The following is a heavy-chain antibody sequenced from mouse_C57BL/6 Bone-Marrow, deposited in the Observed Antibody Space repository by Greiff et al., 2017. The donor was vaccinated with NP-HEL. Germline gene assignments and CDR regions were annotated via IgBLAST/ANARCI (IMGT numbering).Heavy chain of an antibody. CDR1: GFTFSDFY. D-gene: IGHD2-3*01. Sequence: EVKVVESGGGLVQSGRSLRLSCATSGFTFSDFYMEWVRQAPGKGLEWIAASRNKANDYTTEYSASVKGRFIVSRDTSQSILYLQMNALRAEDTAIYYCARDDYDGYPFAYWGQGTLVTVSA. CDR2: SRNKANDYTT. CDR3: ARDDYDGYPFAY. J-gene: IGHJ3*01. V-gene: IGHV7-1*01.